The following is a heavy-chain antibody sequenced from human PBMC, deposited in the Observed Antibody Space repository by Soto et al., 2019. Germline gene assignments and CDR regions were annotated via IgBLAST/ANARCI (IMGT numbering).Heavy chain of an antibody. D-gene: IGHD3-16*01. V-gene: IGHV6-1*01. CDR3: ARCSASYSDENNHDAFDI. J-gene: IGHJ3*02. CDR1: GDRVSSNSAA. CDR2: TYYRSKWYN. Sequence: SQTLSLTCAISGDRVSSNSAAWNWIRQSPSRGLEWLGRTYYRSKWYNDYAVSVKSRITINPDTSKNQFSLQLNSVTPEDTAVYYCARCSASYSDENNHDAFDIWGQGTMVTVSS.